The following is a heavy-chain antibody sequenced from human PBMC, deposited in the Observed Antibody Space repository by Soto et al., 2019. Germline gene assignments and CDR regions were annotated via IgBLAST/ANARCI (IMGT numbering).Heavy chain of an antibody. Sequence: QITLKESGPTLVKPTQTLTLTCTFSGFSLSTSGVGVGWIRQPPGKALEWLALIYWDDDKRYSPSLKSRLTITKDTSKNQVVLTMTNIDPVDTATYYCAHIDQRLRLGYWGQGTLVTVSS. J-gene: IGHJ4*02. CDR1: GFSLSTSGVG. D-gene: IGHD3-16*01. CDR2: IYWDDDK. CDR3: AHIDQRLRLGY. V-gene: IGHV2-5*02.